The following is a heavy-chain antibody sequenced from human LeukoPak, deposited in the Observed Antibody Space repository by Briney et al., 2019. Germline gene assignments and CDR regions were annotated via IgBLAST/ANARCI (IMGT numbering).Heavy chain of an antibody. CDR1: GFTFSRYA. Sequence: GRSLRLSCSASGFTFSRYAMHWVRQAPGKGLEWVAVISYDGMNKYYADSVKGRFTISRDNSKNTLYLQMNSLRAEDTAVYYCGRDWATGQRQLVPDAFDIWGQGTMVTVSS. CDR2: ISYDGMNK. CDR3: GRDWATGQRQLVPDAFDI. J-gene: IGHJ3*02. D-gene: IGHD6-13*01. V-gene: IGHV3-30*04.